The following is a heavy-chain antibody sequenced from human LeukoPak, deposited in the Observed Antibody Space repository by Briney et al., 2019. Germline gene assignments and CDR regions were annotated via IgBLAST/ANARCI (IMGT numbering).Heavy chain of an antibody. CDR1: GYSFGIFG. V-gene: IGHV1-18*01. D-gene: IGHD2-2*01. CDR3: ARVGVVVPAAWFDP. J-gene: IGHJ5*02. CDR2: TSANNGNT. Sequence: ASVKVSCKASGYSFGIFGISWVRQAPGQGLEWMGWTSANNGNTNYAQNLQGRVTMTTDTSTSTAYMELRSPRSDDTAVYYCARVGVVVPAAWFDPWGQGTLVTVSS.